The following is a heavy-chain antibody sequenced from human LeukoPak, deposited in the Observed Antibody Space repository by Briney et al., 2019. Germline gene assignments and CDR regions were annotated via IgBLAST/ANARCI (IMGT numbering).Heavy chain of an antibody. J-gene: IGHJ5*02. Sequence: SQTLSLTCAISGDSVSSNSVTWNWIRQSPSRGLESLGRTYYRSTWYNDYAVSVRGRITVNPDTSENQFSLHLNSVTPEDTAVYYCARRLTQYDCFDPWGQGILVTVSS. D-gene: IGHD2-2*01. CDR3: ARRLTQYDCFDP. V-gene: IGHV6-1*01. CDR1: GDSVSSNSVT. CDR2: TYYRSTWYN.